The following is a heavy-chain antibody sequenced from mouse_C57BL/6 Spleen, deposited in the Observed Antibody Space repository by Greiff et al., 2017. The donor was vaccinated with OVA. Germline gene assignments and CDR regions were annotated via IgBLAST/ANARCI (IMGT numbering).Heavy chain of an antibody. CDR3: ARSTYYGSRSFDY. CDR1: GYTFTDYY. V-gene: IGHV1-75*01. D-gene: IGHD1-1*01. J-gene: IGHJ2*01. Sequence: VQLQQSGPELVKPGASVKISCKASGYTFTDYYINWVKQRPGQGLEWIGWIFPGSGSTYYNEKFKGKATLTVDKSSSTAYMLLSSLTSEDSAVYFCARSTYYGSRSFDYWGQGTTLTVSS. CDR2: IFPGSGST.